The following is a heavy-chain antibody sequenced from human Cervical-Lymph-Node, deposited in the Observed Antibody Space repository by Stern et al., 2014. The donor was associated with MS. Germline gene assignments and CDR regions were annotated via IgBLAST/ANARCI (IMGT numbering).Heavy chain of an antibody. CDR1: GGTFSSYP. CDR3: ARDRDSTVTTFGGLDV. D-gene: IGHD4-11*01. Sequence: VQLVESGAGVKKPGASVKVSCKASGGTFSSYPIRWVRQAPGQGLEWMGGISPIFGTANFAQKFQGRLTITADESTSTAYMELGSLRSEDTAVYYCARDRDSTVTTFGGLDVWGQGTPVTVSS. J-gene: IGHJ6*02. V-gene: IGHV1-69*01. CDR2: ISPIFGTA.